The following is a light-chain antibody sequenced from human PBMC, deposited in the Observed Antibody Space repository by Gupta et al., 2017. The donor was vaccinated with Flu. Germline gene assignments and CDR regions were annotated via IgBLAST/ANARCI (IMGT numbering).Light chain of an antibody. Sequence: SSELTQDPAVSVALGQTVRIPCPGDSLRNSSASWYQQKPGQAPDLVIYAKNIRPAGIPVRHSGSSSGNAASLTITGAQAEDEADYYCNSRDSTDSHHAVFGGGTKLTVL. CDR1: SLRNSS. CDR3: NSRDSTDSHHAV. V-gene: IGLV3-19*01. CDR2: AKN. J-gene: IGLJ2*01.